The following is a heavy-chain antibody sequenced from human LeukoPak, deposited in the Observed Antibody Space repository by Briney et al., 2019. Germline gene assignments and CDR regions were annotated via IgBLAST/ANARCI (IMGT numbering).Heavy chain of an antibody. Sequence: GGSLRLSCASSGFTFSSYAMHWVRQAPGKGLEWVALISYDGSNEYYADSVKGRFIISRDNSKNTLYLQMNSLRSDDTAVYYCAREDYDILTGYPGGPYWFDPWGQGTLVTVSS. J-gene: IGHJ5*02. V-gene: IGHV3-30-3*01. CDR2: ISYDGSNE. CDR1: GFTFSSYA. D-gene: IGHD3-9*01. CDR3: AREDYDILTGYPGGPYWFDP.